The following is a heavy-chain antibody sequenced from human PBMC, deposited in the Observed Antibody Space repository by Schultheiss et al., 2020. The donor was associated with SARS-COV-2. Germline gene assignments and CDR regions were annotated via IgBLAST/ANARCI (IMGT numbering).Heavy chain of an antibody. D-gene: IGHD3-10*01. CDR2: IYHSGNT. Sequence: SQTLSLTCTVSGGSISSGGYYWSWIRQHSGKGLEWIGYIYHSGNTNYNPSLKSRTTISVDTSKNQFSLKLSSVTAADTAVYFCARGKWGVGYFDYWGQGMLVTVSS. CDR1: GGSISSGGYY. J-gene: IGHJ4*02. CDR3: ARGKWGVGYFDY. V-gene: IGHV4-31*03.